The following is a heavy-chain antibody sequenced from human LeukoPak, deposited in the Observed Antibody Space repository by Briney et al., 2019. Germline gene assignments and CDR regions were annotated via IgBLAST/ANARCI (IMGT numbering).Heavy chain of an antibody. D-gene: IGHD1-26*01. CDR2: IYYSGIT. J-gene: IGHJ4*02. Sequence: SETLSLTCTVSGGSISSSSYYWGWIRPPPGKGLEWIESIYYSGITYYNPSLKSRVTISVDTSKNQFCLKLSSVTAADTGVYYCASYSGSYSDYWGQGTLVTVSS. CDR1: GGSISSSSYY. CDR3: ASYSGSYSDY. V-gene: IGHV4-39*07.